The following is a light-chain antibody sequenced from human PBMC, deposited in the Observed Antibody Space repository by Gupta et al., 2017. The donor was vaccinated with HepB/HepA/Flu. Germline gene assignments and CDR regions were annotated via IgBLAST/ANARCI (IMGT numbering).Light chain of an antibody. CDR3: QEANSFPPYT. Sequence: DIQMTQSHSSVSASVGDRVTITSRASQAINSWLAWYQQKPGKAPKVLIYDASSLQSGVPSRFSGSGSGTDFTLTISSLQPEDFATYYCQEANSFPPYTFGQGTKVEI. V-gene: IGKV1-12*01. CDR2: DAS. J-gene: IGKJ2*01. CDR1: QAINSW.